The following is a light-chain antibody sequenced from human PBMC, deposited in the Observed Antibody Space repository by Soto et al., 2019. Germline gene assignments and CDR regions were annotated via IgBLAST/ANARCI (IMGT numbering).Light chain of an antibody. V-gene: IGLV2-14*01. J-gene: IGLJ2*01. CDR3: SSYTTTYTLV. Sequence: QSALTQPASMSGSPGQSITISCTGTSSDIGGYDYVSWYQQHPGKAPKLMISAVSDRPSGVSDRFSGSKSGNTASLTISGLQAEDEADYHCSSYTTTYTLVFGGGTKLTVL. CDR1: SSDIGGYDY. CDR2: AVS.